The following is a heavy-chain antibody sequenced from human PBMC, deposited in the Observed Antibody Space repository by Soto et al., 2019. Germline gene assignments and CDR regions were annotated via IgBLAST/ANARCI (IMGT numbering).Heavy chain of an antibody. V-gene: IGHV1-69*01. J-gene: IGHJ4*02. CDR1: GGTFSSYA. D-gene: IGHD6-13*01. Sequence: QVQLVQSGAEVKKPGSSVKVSCKASGGTFSSYAISWVRQAPGQGLEWMGGIIPIFGTANYAQKFQGRVTITADESTSTAYMELSSLRSEDTAVYDCARYRYCPIAAAGPGYFDYWGQGTLVTVSS. CDR2: IIPIFGTA. CDR3: ARYRYCPIAAAGPGYFDY.